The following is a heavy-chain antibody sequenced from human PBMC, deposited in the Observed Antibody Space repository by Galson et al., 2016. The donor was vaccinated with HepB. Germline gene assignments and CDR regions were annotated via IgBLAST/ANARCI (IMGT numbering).Heavy chain of an antibody. CDR2: IYSSGAT. Sequence: SLRLSCAASGFTVSYNYMSWVRQAPGKGLECVSVIYSSGATYYADSVKGRFTISRDNSKNTLYLQMNSLRAEDTAVYYCARKTDSRASSDYWGHGTLVTVSS. D-gene: IGHD3-16*01. J-gene: IGHJ4*01. V-gene: IGHV3-53*01. CDR3: ARKTDSRASSDY. CDR1: GFTVSYNY.